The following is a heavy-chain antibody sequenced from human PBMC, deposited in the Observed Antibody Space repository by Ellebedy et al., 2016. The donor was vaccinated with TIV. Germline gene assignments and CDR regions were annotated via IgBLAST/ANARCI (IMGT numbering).Heavy chain of an antibody. CDR2: FIPLFGTA. CDR3: AKDLGGRVVVPAARGMDV. CDR1: GGTFSSYA. Sequence: ASVKVSXKASGGTFSSYAISWVRQTPGEGLELMGGFIPLFGTANYAQKFQGRVTITADDSTSTVYMELSSLRAEDTAVYYCAKDLGGRVVVPAARGMDVWGKGTTVTVSS. J-gene: IGHJ6*04. V-gene: IGHV1-69*13. D-gene: IGHD2-2*01.